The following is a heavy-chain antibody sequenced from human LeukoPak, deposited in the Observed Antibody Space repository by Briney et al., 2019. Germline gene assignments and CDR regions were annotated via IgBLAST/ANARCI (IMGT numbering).Heavy chain of an antibody. J-gene: IGHJ5*02. CDR1: GGSISSSSYY. Sequence: SETLSLTCTVSGGSISSSSYYWGWIRQPPGKGLEWIGSIYYSGSTYYNPSLKSRVTISVDTSKNQFSLKLSSVTAADTAVYYCAGPKSLTVTTNNWFDPWGQGTLVTVSS. CDR3: AGPKSLTVTTNNWFDP. D-gene: IGHD4-17*01. CDR2: IYYSGST. V-gene: IGHV4-39*01.